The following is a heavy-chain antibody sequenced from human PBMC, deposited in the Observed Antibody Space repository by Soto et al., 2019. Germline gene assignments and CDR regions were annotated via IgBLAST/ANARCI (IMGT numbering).Heavy chain of an antibody. Sequence: ASVKVSCKASGYTFTGYYMHWVRQAPGQGLEWMGWINPNSGGTNYVQKFQGWVTMTRDTSISTAYMELSRLRSDDTAVYYCAREYYDFWSGSAPPTLDVWGQGTTVTVSS. D-gene: IGHD3-3*01. CDR3: AREYYDFWSGSAPPTLDV. CDR2: INPNSGGT. V-gene: IGHV1-2*04. J-gene: IGHJ6*02. CDR1: GYTFTGYY.